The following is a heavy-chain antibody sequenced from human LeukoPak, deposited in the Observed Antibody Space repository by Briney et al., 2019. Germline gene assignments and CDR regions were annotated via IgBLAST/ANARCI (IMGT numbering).Heavy chain of an antibody. V-gene: IGHV4-39*07. D-gene: IGHD6-13*01. CDR2: IYYSGST. CDR3: ARALGPAARQVIFDY. CDR1: GGSISSSSYY. Sequence: PSETLSLTRTVSGGSISSSSYYWGWIRPPPGKGLEWIGSIYYSGSTYCNPSLKSRVTISVDTSKNQFSLTLSSVTAADTAVYSCARALGPAARQVIFDYWGQGTLVTVSS. J-gene: IGHJ4*02.